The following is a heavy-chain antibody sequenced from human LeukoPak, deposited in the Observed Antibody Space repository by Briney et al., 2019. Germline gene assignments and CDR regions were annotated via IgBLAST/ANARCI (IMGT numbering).Heavy chain of an antibody. D-gene: IGHD3-10*01. Sequence: GGSMRLSCAASAFTFSSYAMHWVRQAPGKGLEWVTLISYDGSNQYYADSVEGRFTITRDNSMNTLYLQMISLRAEDTAVYYCAREVYYGSGSRKLYLDLWGQETLVTVSS. CDR1: AFTFSSYA. CDR2: ISYDGSNQ. J-gene: IGHJ4*02. V-gene: IGHV3-30*01. CDR3: AREVYYGSGSRKLYLDL.